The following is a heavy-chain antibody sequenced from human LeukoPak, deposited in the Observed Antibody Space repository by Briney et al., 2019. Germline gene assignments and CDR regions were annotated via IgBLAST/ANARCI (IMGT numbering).Heavy chain of an antibody. Sequence: GGSLRLSCAASGFTLSSYAMSWVRQAPGKGLEWVSAISGSGGSTYYADSVKGRFTISRDNSKNTLYLQMNSLRAEDTAVYYCARGGYYDSSGYYGYFDYWGQGTLVTVSS. CDR2: ISGSGGST. CDR1: GFTLSSYA. D-gene: IGHD3-22*01. CDR3: ARGGYYDSSGYYGYFDY. J-gene: IGHJ4*02. V-gene: IGHV3-23*01.